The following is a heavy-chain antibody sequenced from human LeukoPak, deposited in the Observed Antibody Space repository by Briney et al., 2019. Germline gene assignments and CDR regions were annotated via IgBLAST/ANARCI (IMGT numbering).Heavy chain of an antibody. CDR3: TSPQDIVLVPAERMAFDI. J-gene: IGHJ3*02. D-gene: IGHD2-2*01. CDR1: GFTFSGSA. V-gene: IGHV3-73*01. Sequence: PGGSLRLSCAASGFTFSGSAMHWVRQASGKGLEWVGRIRSKANSYATAYAASVKGRFTISRDGSKNTAYLQMNSLKTEDTAVYYCTSPQDIVLVPAERMAFDIWGQGTMVTVSS. CDR2: IRSKANSYAT.